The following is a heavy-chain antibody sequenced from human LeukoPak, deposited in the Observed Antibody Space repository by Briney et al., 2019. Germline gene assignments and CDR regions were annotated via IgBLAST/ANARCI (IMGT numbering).Heavy chain of an antibody. V-gene: IGHV3-7*01. CDR3: ARDMLGYCSGGSCYYGMDV. D-gene: IGHD2-15*01. CDR2: IKQDGSEK. J-gene: IGHJ6*02. CDR1: GFTFSSYW. Sequence: PGGSLRLSCAASGFTFSSYWMSWVRQAPGRGLEWVANIKQDGSEKYYVDSVKGRFTISRDNAKNSLYLQMNSLRAEDTAVYYCARDMLGYCSGGSCYYGMDVWGQGITVTVSS.